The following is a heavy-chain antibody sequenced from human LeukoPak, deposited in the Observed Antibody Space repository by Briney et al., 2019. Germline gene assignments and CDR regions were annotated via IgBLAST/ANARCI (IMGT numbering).Heavy chain of an antibody. J-gene: IGHJ4*02. CDR2: ISYDGSNK. Sequence: PGRSLRLSCAASGFTFSSYAMHWVRQAPGKGLEWVAVISYDGSNKYYADSVKGRFTISRDNSKNTLYLQMNSLRAEDTAVYYCARDRSIYYDILTGYFDYWGQGTLVTVSS. CDR3: ARDRSIYYDILTGYFDY. V-gene: IGHV3-30-3*01. D-gene: IGHD3-9*01. CDR1: GFTFSSYA.